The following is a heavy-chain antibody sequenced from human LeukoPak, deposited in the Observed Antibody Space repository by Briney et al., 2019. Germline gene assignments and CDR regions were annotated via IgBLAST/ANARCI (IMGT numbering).Heavy chain of an antibody. Sequence: PSETLSLTCAVYGGSFSGYYWSWIRQPPGKGLEWIGEINHSGSTNYNPSLKSRVTISVDTSKNQFSLKLSSVTAADTAVYYCARQFRRYYYDSSGYSNFDYWGQGTLVTVSS. J-gene: IGHJ4*02. CDR1: GGSFSGYY. CDR2: INHSGST. D-gene: IGHD3-22*01. CDR3: ARQFRRYYYDSSGYSNFDY. V-gene: IGHV4-34*01.